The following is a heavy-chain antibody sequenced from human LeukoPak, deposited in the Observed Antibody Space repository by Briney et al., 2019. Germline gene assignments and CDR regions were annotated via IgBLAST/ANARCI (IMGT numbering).Heavy chain of an antibody. D-gene: IGHD2-21*01. V-gene: IGHV4-30-2*01. CDR1: GGFISSGDGS. J-gene: IGHJ1*01. CDR3: AREGRLGELWA. Sequence: SETLSLTCVVSGGFISSGDGSWTWIRQPPGKGLEWIGYIYHSGTTNYNPSLKSRVSISVDTSKNQFSLKVTSVTAADTAVYYCAREGRLGELWAWGQGTLVSVSS. CDR2: IYHSGTT.